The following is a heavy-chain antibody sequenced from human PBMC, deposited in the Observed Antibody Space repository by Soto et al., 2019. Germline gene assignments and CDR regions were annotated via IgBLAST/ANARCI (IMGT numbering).Heavy chain of an antibody. J-gene: IGHJ4*02. CDR1: GFTFSSYG. V-gene: IGHV3-33*01. Sequence: PGGSLRLSCAASGFTFSSYGMHWVRQAPGKGLEWVAVIWYDGSNKYYADSVKGRFTISRDNSKNTLYLQMNSLRAEDTAVYYCARWYPPIRYDSSGYYPQYFDYWGQGTLVTVSS. CDR2: IWYDGSNK. D-gene: IGHD3-22*01. CDR3: ARWYPPIRYDSSGYYPQYFDY.